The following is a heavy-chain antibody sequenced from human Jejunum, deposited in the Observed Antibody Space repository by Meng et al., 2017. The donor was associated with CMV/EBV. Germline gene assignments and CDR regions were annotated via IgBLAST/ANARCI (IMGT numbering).Heavy chain of an antibody. D-gene: IGHD1-26*01. CDR2: IKEDGSEK. J-gene: IGHJ4*02. V-gene: IGHV3-7*01. Sequence: AASGFTFTRYWMSWVRQAPGKGLQWVANIKEDGSEKYYVDSVKGRFTISRDNAKNSLYLQMNSLRAEDTAAYYCASGKTGSYGHYWGRGTRVTVSS. CDR1: GFTFTRYW. CDR3: ASGKTGSYGHY.